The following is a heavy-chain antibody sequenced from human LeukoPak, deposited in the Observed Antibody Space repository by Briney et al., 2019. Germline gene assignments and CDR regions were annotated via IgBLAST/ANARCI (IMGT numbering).Heavy chain of an antibody. V-gene: IGHV4-59*02. CDR1: GVSVSTSH. CDR3: SEGYFEPFDH. D-gene: IGHD2/OR15-2a*01. Sequence: PSETLSLTCNVSGVSVSTSHWNWIRQRPGKGLEWIGCLSYTGKTDYNPSLKSRVSISLGSSNKHFSLKLTSVTAADTAVYYCSEGYFEPFDHWGQGTLVTVSS. J-gene: IGHJ4*02. CDR2: LSYTGKT.